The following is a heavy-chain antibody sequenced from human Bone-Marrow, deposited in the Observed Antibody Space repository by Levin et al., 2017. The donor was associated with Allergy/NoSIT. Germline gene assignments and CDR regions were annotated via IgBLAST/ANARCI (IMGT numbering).Heavy chain of an antibody. CDR2: IYYSGTT. CDR3: ARDFSDVTIFGVGYYMDV. V-gene: IGHV4-59*01. Sequence: PSETLSLTCTVSGGSIRSYYWSWVRQPPGKGLEWIGYIYYSGTTNYNPSLKSRVTISVDTSKNQFSLKLSSVTAADTAVYYCARDFSDVTIFGVGYYMDVWGKGTTVTVSS. D-gene: IGHD3-3*01. CDR1: GGSIRSYY. J-gene: IGHJ6*03.